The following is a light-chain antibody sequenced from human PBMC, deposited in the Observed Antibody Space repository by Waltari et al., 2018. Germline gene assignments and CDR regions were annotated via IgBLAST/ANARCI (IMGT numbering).Light chain of an antibody. CDR3: QQYYSTPWT. J-gene: IGKJ1*01. CDR2: WAS. V-gene: IGKV4-1*01. CDR1: QIVLYSSNNKNY. Sequence: DIVMTQSPDSLAVSLGERATINCKSSQIVLYSSNNKNYLAWYQQKPGQPPKLLIYWASTRESGVPDRFSGSGSGTEFTLTISSLQAEDVAVYYCQQYYSTPWTFGQGTKVEIK.